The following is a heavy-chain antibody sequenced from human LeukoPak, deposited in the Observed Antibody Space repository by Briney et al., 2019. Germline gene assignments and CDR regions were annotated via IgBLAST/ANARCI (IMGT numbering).Heavy chain of an antibody. J-gene: IGHJ4*02. Sequence: SETLSLTCTVSGGSISSSSYYRGWIRQPPGKGLEWIGSIYYSGSTYYNPSLKSRVTISVDTSKNQFSLKLSSVTAADTAVYYCARALYYYDSSGYYYFDYWGQGTLVTVSS. D-gene: IGHD3-22*01. CDR1: GGSISSSSYY. CDR2: IYYSGST. CDR3: ARALYYYDSSGYYYFDY. V-gene: IGHV4-39*01.